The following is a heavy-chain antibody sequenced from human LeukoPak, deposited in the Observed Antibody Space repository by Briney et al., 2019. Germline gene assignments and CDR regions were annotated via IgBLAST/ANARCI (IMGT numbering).Heavy chain of an antibody. D-gene: IGHD3-22*01. CDR1: GGSISSYY. Sequence: SETLSLTCTVSGGSISSYYWSWLRQPAGEGLEWIGRIYTSGSTNYNPSLKSRVTMSVDTSKNQFSLKLSSVTAADTAVYYCARWTYYYDSSGPWGYFDYWGQGTLVTVSS. J-gene: IGHJ4*02. CDR3: ARWTYYYDSSGPWGYFDY. V-gene: IGHV4-4*07. CDR2: IYTSGST.